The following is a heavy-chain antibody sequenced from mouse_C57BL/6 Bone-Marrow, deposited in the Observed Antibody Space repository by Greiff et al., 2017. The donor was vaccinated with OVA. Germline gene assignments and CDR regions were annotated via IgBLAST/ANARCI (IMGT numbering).Heavy chain of an antibody. V-gene: IGHV1-63*01. CDR1: GYTFTNYW. CDR2: IYPGGGYT. D-gene: IGHD3-1*01. J-gene: IGHJ2*01. CDR3: ARGYLYYFDY. Sequence: VKLQQSGAELVRPGTSVKMSCKASGYTFTNYWIGWAKQRPGHGLEWIGDIYPGGGYTNYNEKFKGKATLTADKSSSTAYMQFSSLTSEDSAIYYCARGYLYYFDYWGQGTTLTVSS.